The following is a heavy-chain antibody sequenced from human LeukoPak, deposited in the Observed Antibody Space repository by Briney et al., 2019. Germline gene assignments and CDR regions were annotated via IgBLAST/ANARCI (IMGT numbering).Heavy chain of an antibody. Sequence: PGGSLRLSCAASGFTFNNYNMNWVRQAPGKGLEWVSSISSRSSSVYYADSLKGRFTISRDNAKNTLYLQMNSLRAEDTAVYYCARGVATIYLNYWGQGTLVTVSS. CDR3: ARGVATIYLNY. D-gene: IGHD5-24*01. CDR2: ISSRSSSV. J-gene: IGHJ4*02. CDR1: GFTFNNYN. V-gene: IGHV3-21*01.